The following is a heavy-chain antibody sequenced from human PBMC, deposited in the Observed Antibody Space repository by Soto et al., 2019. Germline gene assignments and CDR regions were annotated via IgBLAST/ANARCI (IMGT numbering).Heavy chain of an antibody. V-gene: IGHV1-3*01. Sequence: KFQGRVTITRDTSASTAYMELSSLRSEDTAVYYCARARFGELLYAFDIWGQGTMVTVSS. CDR3: ARARFGELLYAFDI. J-gene: IGHJ3*02. D-gene: IGHD3-10*01.